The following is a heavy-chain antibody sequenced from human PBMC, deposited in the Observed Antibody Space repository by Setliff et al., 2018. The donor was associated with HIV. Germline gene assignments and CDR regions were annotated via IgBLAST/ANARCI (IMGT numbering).Heavy chain of an antibody. Sequence: GGSLRLSCATSGFTFSSYGMHWVRQAPGKGLEWVAFIRYDDTYKFYADSLKGRFTISRDNSKNTLFLQVNSLRAEDTAVYYCAKGGTTVLDYWGQGTLVTVSS. V-gene: IGHV3-30*02. CDR3: AKGGTTVLDY. CDR2: IRYDDTYK. J-gene: IGHJ4*02. CDR1: GFTFSSYG. D-gene: IGHD4-17*01.